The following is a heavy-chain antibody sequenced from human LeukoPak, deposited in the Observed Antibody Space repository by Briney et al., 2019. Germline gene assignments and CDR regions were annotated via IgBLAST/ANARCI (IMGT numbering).Heavy chain of an antibody. V-gene: IGHV3-30*03. D-gene: IGHD3-16*02. CDR1: GFTFSTYG. CDR3: ARGPLSEFDY. J-gene: IGHJ4*02. CDR2: ISSDGSNT. Sequence: GGSLRLSCAASGFTFSTYGMHWVRQAPGKGLEWVAIISSDGSNTYYTDSVKGRFTISRDNAKNSLYLQMNSLRAEDTAVYYCARGPLSEFDYWGQGTLVTVSS.